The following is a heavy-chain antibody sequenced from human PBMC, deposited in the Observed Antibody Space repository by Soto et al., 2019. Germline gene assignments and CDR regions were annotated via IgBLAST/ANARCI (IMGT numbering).Heavy chain of an antibody. D-gene: IGHD3-10*01. V-gene: IGHV4-31*03. CDR1: GGSISSGGYY. CDR3: ASSYYYGSGSYPRFDP. Sequence: SETLSLTCTVSGGSISSGGYYWSWIRQHPGKGLEWIGYIYYSGSTYYNPSLKSRVTISVDTSKNQFSLKLSSVTAADTAVYYCASSYYYGSGSYPRFDPWGQGTLVTVSS. CDR2: IYYSGST. J-gene: IGHJ5*02.